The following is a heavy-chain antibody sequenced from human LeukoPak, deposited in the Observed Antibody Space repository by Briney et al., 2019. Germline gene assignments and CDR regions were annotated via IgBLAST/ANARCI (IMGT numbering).Heavy chain of an antibody. CDR2: IRYDGSNK. V-gene: IGHV3-30*02. J-gene: IGHJ3*02. CDR3: AKDRPGYSSSWYGIDAFDI. Sequence: GGSLRLSCAASGFTFSSYGMHWVRQAPGKGLEWVAFIRYDGSNKYYADSVEGRFTISRDNSKNTLYLQMNSLRAEDTAVYYCAKDRPGYSSSWYGIDAFDIWGQGTMVTVSS. CDR1: GFTFSSYG. D-gene: IGHD6-13*01.